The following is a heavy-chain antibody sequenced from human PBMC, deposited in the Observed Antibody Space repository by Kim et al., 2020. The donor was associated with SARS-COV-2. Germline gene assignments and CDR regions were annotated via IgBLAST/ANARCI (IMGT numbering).Heavy chain of an antibody. D-gene: IGHD3-10*01. CDR1: GGSFSGYY. Sequence: SETLSLTCAVYGGSFSGYYWSWIRQPPGKGLEWIGEINHSGSTNYIPSLKSRVTISVDTSKNQFSLKLSSVTAADTAVYYCARGDYGSGSYPKYGMAVWG. V-gene: IGHV4-34*01. CDR2: INHSGST. CDR3: ARGDYGSGSYPKYGMAV. J-gene: IGHJ6*01.